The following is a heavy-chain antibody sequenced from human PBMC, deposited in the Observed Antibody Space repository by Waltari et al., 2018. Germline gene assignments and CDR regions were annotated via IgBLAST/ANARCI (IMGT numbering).Heavy chain of an antibody. D-gene: IGHD6-19*01. CDR2: IYHSGST. CDR3: AREAGIAVAEVCY. J-gene: IGHJ4*02. CDR1: GYSISSGYY. V-gene: IGHV4-38-2*01. Sequence: QVQLQESGPGLVKPSETLSLTCAVSGYSISSGYYWGWIRQPPGKGLEWIGSIYHSGSTYYKPSLKSRVTISVDTSKNQFSLKLSSVTAADTAVYYCAREAGIAVAEVCYWGQGTLVTVSS.